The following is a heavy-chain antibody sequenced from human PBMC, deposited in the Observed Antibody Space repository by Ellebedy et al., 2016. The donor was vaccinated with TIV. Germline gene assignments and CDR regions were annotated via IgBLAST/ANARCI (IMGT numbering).Heavy chain of an antibody. Sequence: SETLSLTCTVSGASVSSYYWSWIRQSQEKGLEWIGYMIPSGSTNYNPSLKSRVTISVDTSKNQFSLKLSSVTAADTAVYYCARGSRGYGSQGDYWGQGTLVTVSS. CDR1: GASVSSYY. V-gene: IGHV4-59*02. D-gene: IGHD3-10*01. CDR3: ARGSRGYGSQGDY. CDR2: MIPSGST. J-gene: IGHJ4*02.